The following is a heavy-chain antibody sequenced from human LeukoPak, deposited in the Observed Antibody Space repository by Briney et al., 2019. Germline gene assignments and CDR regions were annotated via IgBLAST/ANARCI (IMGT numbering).Heavy chain of an antibody. D-gene: IGHD3-22*01. CDR1: GFTFSSYG. V-gene: IGHV3-33*01. CDR2: IWYDGSNK. CDR3: ARGAEVVITTGDGMDV. Sequence: PGGSLRLSCAASGFTFSSYGMNWVRQAPGKGLEWVAVIWYDGSNKYYADSVKGRFTISRDNSKNTLYLQMNSLRAEDTAVYYCARGAEVVITTGDGMDVWGQGTTVTVSS. J-gene: IGHJ6*02.